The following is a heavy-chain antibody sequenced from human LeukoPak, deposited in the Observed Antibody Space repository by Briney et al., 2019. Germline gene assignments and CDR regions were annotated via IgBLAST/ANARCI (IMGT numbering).Heavy chain of an antibody. D-gene: IGHD3-16*01. CDR1: GFRVSDYW. J-gene: IGHJ4*02. Sequence: GGSLRLSCVGSGFRVSDYWMSWVRQAPGKGLEWVAMIRQDGSEEWYVDSVKGRFTISKDNAKNSLSLQMNSLRVEDTAVYYCARANYGLDYWGQGTLVTVSS. CDR3: ARANYGLDY. CDR2: IRQDGSEE. V-gene: IGHV3-7*01.